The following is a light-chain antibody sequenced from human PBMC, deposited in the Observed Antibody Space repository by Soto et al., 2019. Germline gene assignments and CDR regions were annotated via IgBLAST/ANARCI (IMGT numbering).Light chain of an antibody. CDR2: RNN. Sequence: QSVLTQTSSASGTPGQRVTISCSGSSSNIGTNYVYWYQQLPGTAPKLLIYRNNQRPSGVPDRFSGSKSDTSASLAISGLRSEDEADYYCAAWDASLSGWVFGGGTKLTVL. V-gene: IGLV1-47*01. CDR1: SSNIGTNY. CDR3: AAWDASLSGWV. J-gene: IGLJ3*02.